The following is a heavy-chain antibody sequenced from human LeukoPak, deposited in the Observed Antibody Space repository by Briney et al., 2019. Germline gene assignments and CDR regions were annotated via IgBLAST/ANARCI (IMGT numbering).Heavy chain of an antibody. V-gene: IGHV3-23*01. CDR2: ISATGGTT. CDR3: ARVAKPLNWGYYMDV. D-gene: IGHD7-27*01. J-gene: IGHJ6*03. Sequence: QPGGSLRLSCAASGFTFSSYGMSWVRQAPGKGLEWVSAISATGGTTYYADSVKGRFTISRDNAKNSLYLQMNSLRAEDTAVYYCARVAKPLNWGYYMDVWGKGTTVTVSS. CDR1: GFTFSSYG.